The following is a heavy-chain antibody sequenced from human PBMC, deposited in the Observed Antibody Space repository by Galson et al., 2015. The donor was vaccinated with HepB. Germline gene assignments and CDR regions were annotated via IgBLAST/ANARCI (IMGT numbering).Heavy chain of an antibody. D-gene: IGHD1-26*01. V-gene: IGHV3-23*01. CDR1: GFTFSSYA. CDR3: AKDVYSGSYFGYFDY. Sequence: SLRLSCAASGFTFSSYAMSWVRQAPGKGLEWVSAISGSGGSTYYADSVKGRFTISRDNSKNTLYLQMNSLRAEDTAVYYCAKDVYSGSYFGYFDYWGQGTLVTVSS. CDR2: ISGSGGST. J-gene: IGHJ4*02.